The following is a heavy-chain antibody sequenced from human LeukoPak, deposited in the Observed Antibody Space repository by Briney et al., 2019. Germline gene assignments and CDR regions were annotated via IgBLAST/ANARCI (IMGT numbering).Heavy chain of an antibody. D-gene: IGHD3-10*01. V-gene: IGHV3-48*04. CDR1: GFTFSSYS. J-gene: IGHJ4*02. CDR2: ISSSSSTV. Sequence: GGSLRLSCAASGFTFSSYSMNWVRQAPGKGLEWVSYISSSSSTVYYADSVKGRFIISRDNAKKSLYLQMNSLGAEDTAVYYCASIGGSFGYWGQGTLVTVSS. CDR3: ASIGGSFGY.